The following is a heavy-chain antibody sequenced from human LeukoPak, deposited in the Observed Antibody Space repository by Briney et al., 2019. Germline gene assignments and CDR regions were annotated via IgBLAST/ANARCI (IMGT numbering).Heavy chain of an antibody. CDR1: GGSISSYY. J-gene: IGHJ4*02. Sequence: SETLSLTCTVSGGSISSYYWSWIRQPPGKGLEWIGYIYYSGSTYYNPSLKSRVTISVDRSKNQFSLKLSSVTAADTAVYYCASSRVGATTAQVDYWGQGTLVTVSS. CDR2: IYYSGST. CDR3: ASSRVGATTAQVDY. V-gene: IGHV4-59*12. D-gene: IGHD1-26*01.